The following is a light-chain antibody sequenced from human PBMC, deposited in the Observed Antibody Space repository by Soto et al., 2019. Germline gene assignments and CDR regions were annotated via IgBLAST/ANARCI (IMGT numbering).Light chain of an antibody. CDR2: GAS. CDR3: QQYGSSPWT. CDR1: ESIRSNY. J-gene: IGKJ1*01. Sequence: ETVLTQSPGTLSLSPGERATLSCRASESIRSNYLACYRQTPGQAPRLLIFGASKRASGIADRFSGSGSGTDFTLIISRLEPEDFALSYCQQYGSSPWTFGQGTKVELK. V-gene: IGKV3-20*01.